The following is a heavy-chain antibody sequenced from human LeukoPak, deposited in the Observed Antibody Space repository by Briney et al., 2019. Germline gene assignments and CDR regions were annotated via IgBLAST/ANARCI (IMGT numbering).Heavy chain of an antibody. V-gene: IGHV4-61*01. CDR1: GGSVSSGSYY. Sequence: SETLSLTCTVSGGSVSSGSYYWSWIRQPPGKGLEWIGYIYYSGSAKYNPSLKSRVTISVDPSKNQFFLKLTSVTAAETAVYYCARGFGDGGLSWFDPWGQGTLVTVSS. D-gene: IGHD3-10*01. J-gene: IGHJ5*02. CDR3: ARGFGDGGLSWFDP. CDR2: IYYSGSA.